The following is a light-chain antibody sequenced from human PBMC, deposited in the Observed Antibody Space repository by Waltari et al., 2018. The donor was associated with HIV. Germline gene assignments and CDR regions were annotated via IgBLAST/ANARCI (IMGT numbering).Light chain of an antibody. J-gene: IGLJ2*01. Sequence: QSALTQPASGSGAPGPSITISCTGNSHDVGGYNYASRYQQHPGKAPKLMIYEVSKRPSGVSNRFSGSKSGNTASLTISGLQAEDEADYYCSSYTSSSALYVVFGGGTKLTVL. CDR2: EVS. CDR1: SHDVGGYNY. V-gene: IGLV2-14*01. CDR3: SSYTSSSALYVV.